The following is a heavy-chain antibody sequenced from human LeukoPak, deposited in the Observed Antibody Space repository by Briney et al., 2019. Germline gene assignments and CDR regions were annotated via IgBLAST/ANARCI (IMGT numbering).Heavy chain of an antibody. J-gene: IGHJ4*02. CDR2: ISSNRGST. D-gene: IGHD6-13*01. Sequence: GGSLRLSCAASGFTFSSYAMHWVRQAPGKGLEYVSAISSNRGSTYYANSVKGRFTISRDNSKNTLYLQMGSLRAEDMAVYYCARVYSSSWYYLDYWGQGTLVTVSS. V-gene: IGHV3-64*01. CDR1: GFTFSSYA. CDR3: ARVYSSSWYYLDY.